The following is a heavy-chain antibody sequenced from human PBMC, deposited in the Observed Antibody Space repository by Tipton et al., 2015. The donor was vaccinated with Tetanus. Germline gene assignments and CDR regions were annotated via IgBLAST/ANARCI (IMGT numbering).Heavy chain of an antibody. D-gene: IGHD6-13*01. CDR3: ARGRQRLVPAGFGL. J-gene: IGHJ5*02. V-gene: IGHV4-34*01. CDR1: GGSSSSFY. Sequence: AGLVKPSETLSLSCAVSGGSSSSFYWSWIRQPPGKGLEWIGEINHTGSTNYNPSLRRRVTISIGTSNNQFSLKLNSVTAADSAVYYCARGRQRLVPAGFGLWGQGTLVTVSS. CDR2: INHTGST.